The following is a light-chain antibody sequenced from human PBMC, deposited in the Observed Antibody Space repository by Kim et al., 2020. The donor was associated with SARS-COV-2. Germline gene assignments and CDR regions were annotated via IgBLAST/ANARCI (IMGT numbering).Light chain of an antibody. J-gene: IGKJ2*01. CDR2: AAS. CDR1: QSISNY. Sequence: SASVGDRVTITCRASQSISNYLNWYQQKPGKAPNVLIYAASNLQSGVPSRFSGSGSGTDFTLIISGLQPEDFATYYCQQSYSNFHTFGQGTKLEI. CDR3: QQSYSNFHT. V-gene: IGKV1-39*01.